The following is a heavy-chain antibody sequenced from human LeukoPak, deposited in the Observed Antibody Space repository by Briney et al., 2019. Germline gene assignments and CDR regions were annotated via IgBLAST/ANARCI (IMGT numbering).Heavy chain of an antibody. CDR2: ISSSGSTI. J-gene: IGHJ5*02. D-gene: IGHD2-2*02. CDR1: GFTFSDYY. V-gene: IGHV3-11*01. CDR3: AREGTLVVVPAAILDP. Sequence: GGSLRLSCAASGFTFSDYYMSWIRQAPGKGLEWVSYISSSGSTIYYADSVKGRFTISRDDAKNSLYLQMNSLRAEDTAVYYCAREGTLVVVPAAILDPWGQGTLVTVSS.